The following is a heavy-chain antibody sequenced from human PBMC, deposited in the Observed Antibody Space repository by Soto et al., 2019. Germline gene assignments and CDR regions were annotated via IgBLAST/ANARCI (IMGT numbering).Heavy chain of an antibody. Sequence: GGSLRLSCAASGFPFGAYSMNWVRQAPGKGLEWISYISSSGSTIYYADSVKGRFTISRDRAKTSLYLHMSSLRDEDTAVYYCARDSIMYSNFPETFESWGQGTLVTVSS. J-gene: IGHJ4*02. CDR3: ARDSIMYSNFPETFES. D-gene: IGHD2-8*01. CDR2: ISSSGSTI. V-gene: IGHV3-48*02. CDR1: GFPFGAYS.